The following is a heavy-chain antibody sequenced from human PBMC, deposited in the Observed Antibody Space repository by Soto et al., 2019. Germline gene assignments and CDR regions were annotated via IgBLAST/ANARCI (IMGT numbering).Heavy chain of an antibody. Sequence: QITLKESGPTLVKPTQPLTLTCTFSAFSLSTGGVGVGWIRQPPGKALEWLALIYCDDDKRYSPSLRSRLTISKDTSKNQVVITMTNMDPVDTATYYCIQSRCGGDCLQSYASYYYYGMDVWGQGTTVTVSS. D-gene: IGHD2-21*02. CDR1: AFSLSTGGVG. CDR3: IQSRCGGDCLQSYASYYYYGMDV. CDR2: IYCDDDK. J-gene: IGHJ6*02. V-gene: IGHV2-5*02.